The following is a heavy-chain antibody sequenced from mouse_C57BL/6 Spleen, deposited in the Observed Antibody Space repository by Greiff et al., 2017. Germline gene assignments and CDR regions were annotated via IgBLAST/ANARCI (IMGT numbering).Heavy chain of an antibody. CDR3: TRRGITTARGYFDY. V-gene: IGHV1-15*01. J-gene: IGHJ2*01. Sequence: VQLQQSGAELVRPGASVTLSCKASGYTFTDYEMHWVKQTPVHGLEWIGAIDPETGGTAYNQKFKGKAILTADKSSSTAYMELRSLTSEDSAVYYCTRRGITTARGYFDYWGQGTTLTVSS. CDR1: GYTFTDYE. CDR2: IDPETGGT. D-gene: IGHD1-2*01.